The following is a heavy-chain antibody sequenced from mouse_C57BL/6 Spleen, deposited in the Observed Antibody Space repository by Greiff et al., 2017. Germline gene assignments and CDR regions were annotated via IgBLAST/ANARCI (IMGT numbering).Heavy chain of an antibody. V-gene: IGHV1-39*01. J-gene: IGHJ1*03. Sequence: VHVKQSGPELVKPGASVKISCKASGYSFTDYNMNWVKQSNGKSLEWIGVINPNYGTTSYNQKFKGKATLTVDQSSSTAYMQLNSLTSEDSAVYYCARGGAVVAPPGYFDVWGTGTTVTVSS. D-gene: IGHD1-1*01. CDR3: ARGGAVVAPPGYFDV. CDR1: GYSFTDYN. CDR2: INPNYGTT.